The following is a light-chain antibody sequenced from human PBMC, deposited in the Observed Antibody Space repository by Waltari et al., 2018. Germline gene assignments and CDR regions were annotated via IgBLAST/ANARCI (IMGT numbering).Light chain of an antibody. V-gene: IGKV3-20*01. CDR3: QQYDGIVLT. CDR2: GAS. J-gene: IGKJ4*01. Sequence: VLTQSPGTLSLSPGERATLSCRASQSVSNNYLNWYQQKPGQAPRLLIHGASSRATGIADRFSGSGSGTDFTLTISRLEPEDFAVYYCQQYDGIVLTFGGGTRVEI. CDR1: QSVSNNY.